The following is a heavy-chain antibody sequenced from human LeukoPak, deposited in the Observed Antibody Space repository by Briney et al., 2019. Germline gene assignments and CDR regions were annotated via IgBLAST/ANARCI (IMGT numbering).Heavy chain of an antibody. CDR1: GLTFSSYA. Sequence: GGSLRLSCAASGLTFSSYAMSWVRQAPGKGPEWVSYISSSGSTIYYADSVKGRFTISRDNAKNSLYLQMNSLRAEDTAVYYCARSPDSIAAAGDFDYWGQGTLVTVSS. D-gene: IGHD6-13*01. CDR2: ISSSGSTI. V-gene: IGHV3-48*03. CDR3: ARSPDSIAAAGDFDY. J-gene: IGHJ4*02.